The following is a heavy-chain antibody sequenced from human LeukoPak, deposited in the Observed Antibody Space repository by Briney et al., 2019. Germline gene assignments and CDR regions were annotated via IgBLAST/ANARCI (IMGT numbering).Heavy chain of an antibody. CDR3: AREGQLVPNSYDY. Sequence: GGSLRLSCAASGFTFSTYWMHWVRQAPGKGLVWVSRINSDGTSTSYADSVKGRFTIYRDNAKNTLYLQMNSLRAEDTTVYYCAREGQLVPNSYDYWGQGTLVTVSS. CDR2: INSDGTST. V-gene: IGHV3-74*01. J-gene: IGHJ4*02. CDR1: GFTFSTYW. D-gene: IGHD6-6*01.